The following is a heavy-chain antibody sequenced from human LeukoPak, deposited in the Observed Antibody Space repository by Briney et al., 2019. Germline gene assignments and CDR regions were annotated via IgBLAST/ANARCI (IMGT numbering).Heavy chain of an antibody. CDR2: IKSKPDGGTT. D-gene: IGHD2-21*02. CDR1: GFTFSDYY. J-gene: IGHJ5*02. V-gene: IGHV3-15*01. Sequence: KPGGSLRLSCAASGFTFSDYYMSWVRQAPGKGLEWVGHIKSKPDGGTTDYAAPVKGRFTISRDDSKNTLYLQMNTLKTEDTAVYYCSTEGLAYCDGDCYSWGQGTLVTVSS. CDR3: STEGLAYCDGDCYS.